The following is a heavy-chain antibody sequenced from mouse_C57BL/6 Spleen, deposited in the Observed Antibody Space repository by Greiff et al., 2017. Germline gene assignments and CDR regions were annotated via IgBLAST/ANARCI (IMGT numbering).Heavy chain of an antibody. CDR1: GYTFTSYW. CDR3: ISTMVSWFAY. V-gene: IGHV1-64*01. CDR2: IHPNSGST. D-gene: IGHD2-2*01. J-gene: IGHJ3*01. Sequence: QVQLKQSGAELVKPGASVKLSCKASGYTFTSYWMHWVKQRPGQGLEWIGMIHPNSGSTNYNEKFKSKATLTVDKSSSTAYMQLSSLTSEDSAVYYCISTMVSWFAYWGQGTLVTVSA.